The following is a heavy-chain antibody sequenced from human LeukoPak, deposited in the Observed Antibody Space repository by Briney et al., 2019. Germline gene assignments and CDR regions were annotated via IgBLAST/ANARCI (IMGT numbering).Heavy chain of an antibody. CDR3: ARSIAVAGAYDY. D-gene: IGHD6-19*01. Sequence: ASVKVSCKASGYTFTGYYMHWVRQAPGQGLEWMAWINPNSGGTNYAQKFQGRVTMTRDTSISTAYMELSRLRSDDTAVYYCARSIAVAGAYDYWGQGTLVTVSS. J-gene: IGHJ4*02. CDR1: GYTFTGYY. CDR2: INPNSGGT. V-gene: IGHV1-2*02.